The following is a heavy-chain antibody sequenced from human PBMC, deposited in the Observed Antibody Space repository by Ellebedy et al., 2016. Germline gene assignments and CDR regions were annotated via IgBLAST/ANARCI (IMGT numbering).Heavy chain of an antibody. J-gene: IGHJ6*02. Sequence: GGSLRLSCAASGFTFSSYGMHWVRQAPGKGLEWVAVISYDGSNKYYADSVKGRFTISRDNSKNTLYLQMNSLRAEDTAVYYCAKDDYYGSGSYWYYYYYGMDVWGQGTTVTVPS. CDR2: ISYDGSNK. CDR1: GFTFSSYG. CDR3: AKDDYYGSGSYWYYYYYGMDV. D-gene: IGHD3-10*01. V-gene: IGHV3-30*18.